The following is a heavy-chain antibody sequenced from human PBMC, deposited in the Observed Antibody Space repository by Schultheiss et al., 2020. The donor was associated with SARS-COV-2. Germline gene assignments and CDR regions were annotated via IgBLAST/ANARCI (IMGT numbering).Heavy chain of an antibody. J-gene: IGHJ4*02. D-gene: IGHD6-6*01. CDR3: ARTPYSSSNRDLFDY. CDR2: IYWDDDK. V-gene: IGHV2-70*18. CDR1: GGSISSGDYY. Sequence: TLSLTCTVSGGSISSGDYYWSWIRQPPGKGLEWLALIYWDDDKRYSTSLKTRLTISKDTSKNQVVLTMTNMDPVDTATYYCARTPYSSSNRDLFDYWGQGTLVTVSS.